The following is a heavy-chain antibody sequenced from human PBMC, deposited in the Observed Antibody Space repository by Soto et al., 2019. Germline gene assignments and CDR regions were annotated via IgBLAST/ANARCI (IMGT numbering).Heavy chain of an antibody. V-gene: IGHV1-69*13. CDR3: ARGPYYDSSGYPAPFGY. CDR2: IIPIFGTA. D-gene: IGHD3-22*01. CDR1: GGTFSSYA. Sequence: GASVKVSCKASGGTFSSYAISWVRQAPGQGLEWMGGIIPIFGTANYAQKFQGRVTITADESTSTAYMELSSLRSEDTAVYYCARGPYYDSSGYPAPFGYWGQGTLVTVSS. J-gene: IGHJ4*02.